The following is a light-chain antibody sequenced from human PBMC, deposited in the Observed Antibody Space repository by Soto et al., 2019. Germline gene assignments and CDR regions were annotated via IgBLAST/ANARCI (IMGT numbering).Light chain of an antibody. CDR2: DAS. J-gene: IGKJ4*01. V-gene: IGKV3-11*01. CDR3: QQRGNWPLT. Sequence: EIVLTQSPATLPLSPGERATLSCRASQGLSTYLAWYQQKPGQAPRLLIYDASTRATGIPARFSGSGSGTDFTLTISSLEPEDFAVYYCQQRGNWPLTFGGGTKVEIK. CDR1: QGLSTY.